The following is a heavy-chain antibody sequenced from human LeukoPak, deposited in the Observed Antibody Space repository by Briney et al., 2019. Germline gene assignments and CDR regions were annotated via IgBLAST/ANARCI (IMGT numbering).Heavy chain of an antibody. V-gene: IGHV1-2*02. J-gene: IGHJ4*02. CDR2: INPNNGRT. D-gene: IGHD2-15*01. CDR1: GYTFIDYY. CDR3: AREGCTGGTCYSPPY. Sequence: ASVKVSCKASGYTFIDYYIHWVRQAPGQGLEWMGRINPNNGRTDYAQKFQDRVTMTRDTSISTAYMELSRLRSDDTAVYYCAREGCTGGTCYSPPYWGQGTLVTVSS.